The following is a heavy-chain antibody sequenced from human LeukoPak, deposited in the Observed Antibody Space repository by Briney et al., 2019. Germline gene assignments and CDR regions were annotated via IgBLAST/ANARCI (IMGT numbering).Heavy chain of an antibody. Sequence: GGPLRLSCAASGFTFSSYAMSWVRQAPGKGLEWVSAISGSGGSTYYADSVKGRFTISRDNSKNTLYLQMNSLRAEDTAVYYCAKDTRYSGSYYFVFDYWGQGTLVTVSS. D-gene: IGHD1-26*01. CDR2: ISGSGGST. V-gene: IGHV3-23*01. CDR3: AKDTRYSGSYYFVFDY. J-gene: IGHJ4*02. CDR1: GFTFSSYA.